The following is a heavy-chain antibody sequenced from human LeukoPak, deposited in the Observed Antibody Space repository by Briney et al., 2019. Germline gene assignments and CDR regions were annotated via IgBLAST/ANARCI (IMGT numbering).Heavy chain of an antibody. Sequence: GASVTVSCTASGYTFTSYVISWVRQAPGQGLEGMGWINPNSGGTNYAQKFQGRVTMTRDTSISTACMELSTLRSDDTAVYYCARNDFWSGYYGSRYYYYGMDVWGQGTTVTVSS. V-gene: IGHV1-2*02. CDR1: GYTFTSYV. CDR3: ARNDFWSGYYGSRYYYYGMDV. D-gene: IGHD3-3*01. CDR2: INPNSGGT. J-gene: IGHJ6*02.